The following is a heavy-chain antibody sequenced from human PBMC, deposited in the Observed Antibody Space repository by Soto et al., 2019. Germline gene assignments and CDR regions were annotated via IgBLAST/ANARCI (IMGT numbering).Heavy chain of an antibody. CDR1: EFTFSNYA. CDR2: ISYGGGTT. J-gene: IGHJ4*02. Sequence: PGGSLRLSCAASEFTFSNYAMSWVRQAPGKGLEWVSAISYGGGTTYYADSVKGRFTISRDNSKNTLYLQMNSLRAEDTAVYYCAKNPGYYYDSTGYHFDYWSRGTLVTVSS. CDR3: AKNPGYYYDSTGYHFDY. V-gene: IGHV3-23*01. D-gene: IGHD3-22*01.